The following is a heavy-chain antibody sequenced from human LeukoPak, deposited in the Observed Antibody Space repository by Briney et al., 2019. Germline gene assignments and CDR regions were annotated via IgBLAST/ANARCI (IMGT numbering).Heavy chain of an antibody. J-gene: IGHJ4*02. D-gene: IGHD5-12*01. Sequence: ASVKVSCKASGYTFTSYGISWVRQAPGQGLEWMGWISAYNGNTNYAQKLQGRVTMTTDTSTSTAYMELRSLRSDDTAVYYCANTAIRTNGYGGYDLNYYFDYWGQGTLVTVSS. V-gene: IGHV1-18*01. CDR1: GYTFTSYG. CDR2: ISAYNGNT. CDR3: ANTAIRTNGYGGYDLNYYFDY.